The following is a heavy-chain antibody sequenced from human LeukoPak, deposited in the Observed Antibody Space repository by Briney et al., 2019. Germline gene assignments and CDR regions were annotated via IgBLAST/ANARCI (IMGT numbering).Heavy chain of an antibody. Sequence: GGSLRLSCAASGFPFSSYWMSWVRQAPGKGLEWVANIKEDGSEKYYVDSVKGRFTISRDNAKNTLYLQMENLRAEDTAVYYCAKDGAGSQSYCSSTSCYVDYWGQGTLVTVSS. CDR2: IKEDGSEK. D-gene: IGHD2-2*01. CDR3: AKDGAGSQSYCSSTSCYVDY. V-gene: IGHV3-7*03. J-gene: IGHJ4*02. CDR1: GFPFSSYW.